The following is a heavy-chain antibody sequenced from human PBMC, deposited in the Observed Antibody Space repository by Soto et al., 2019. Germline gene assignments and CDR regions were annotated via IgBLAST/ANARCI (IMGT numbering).Heavy chain of an antibody. V-gene: IGHV2-5*02. CDR3: AHLLYGDYHYWFFDL. CDR2: IYWDDDK. J-gene: IGHJ2*01. D-gene: IGHD4-17*01. CDR1: GFSLSTSGVG. Sequence: QITLKESGPTLEKPTQTLTLTCTFSGFSLSTSGVGVGWIRQPPGKALEWLALIYWDDDKRYSPSLKSRLTIPKDTSKNQVVLTMTNMDPVDTATYYCAHLLYGDYHYWFFDLWGRGTLVTVSS.